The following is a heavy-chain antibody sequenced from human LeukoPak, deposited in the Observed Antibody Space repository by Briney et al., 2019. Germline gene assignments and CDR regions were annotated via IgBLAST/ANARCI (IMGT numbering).Heavy chain of an antibody. CDR1: GYSISSGYY. J-gene: IGHJ3*02. CDR2: IYHSGST. D-gene: IGHD6-13*01. V-gene: IGHV4-38-2*02. CDR3: ARLCKRAGIAAAVAPKPEPFDAFDI. Sequence: SETLSLTCTVSGYSISSGYYWGWIQQPPGKGLEWIGSIYHSGSTYYNPSLKSRVTISVDTSKNQFSLKLSSVTAADTAVYYCARLCKRAGIAAAVAPKPEPFDAFDIWGQGTMVTVSS.